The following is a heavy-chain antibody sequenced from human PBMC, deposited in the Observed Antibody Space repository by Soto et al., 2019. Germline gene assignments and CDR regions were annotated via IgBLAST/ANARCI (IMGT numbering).Heavy chain of an antibody. CDR3: ARASRITIVGVAKGWFDP. V-gene: IGHV4-34*01. CDR2: INHSGST. J-gene: IGHJ5*02. CDR1: GGSFSGYY. D-gene: IGHD3-3*01. Sequence: SETLSLTCAVYGGSFSGYYWSWIRQPPGKGLEWIGEINHSGSTNYNPSLKSRVTISVDTSKNQFSLKLSSVTAADTAVYYCARASRITIVGVAKGWFDPWGQVTLVTVSS.